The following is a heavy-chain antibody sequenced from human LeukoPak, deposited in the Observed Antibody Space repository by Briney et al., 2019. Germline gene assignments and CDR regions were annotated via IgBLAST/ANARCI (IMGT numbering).Heavy chain of an antibody. V-gene: IGHV4-59*07. D-gene: IGHD1-26*01. CDR1: GGSINNYY. CDR2: IYYSGST. CDR3: ARSGSYSGICDY. J-gene: IGHJ4*02. Sequence: SDTLSLTCIVSGGSINNYYWSWIRPPPGKGLEWIGYIYYSGSTNYNPSLKSRVTISVDTSKNQFSLNLTSVTPADTAVYYCARSGSYSGICDYWGQGTLVTVSS.